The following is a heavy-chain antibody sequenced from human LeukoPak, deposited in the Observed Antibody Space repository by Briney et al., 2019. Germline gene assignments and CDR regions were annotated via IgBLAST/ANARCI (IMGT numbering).Heavy chain of an antibody. J-gene: IGHJ4*02. Sequence: SETLSLTCTASGGSISSYYWSWIRQPPGKGLEWIGYIYYSGSTNYNPSLKSRVTISVDTSKNQFSLKLSSVTAADTAVYYCARGYDSSGLCDYWGQGTLVTVSS. CDR1: GGSISSYY. CDR3: ARGYDSSGLCDY. V-gene: IGHV4-59*08. D-gene: IGHD3-22*01. CDR2: IYYSGST.